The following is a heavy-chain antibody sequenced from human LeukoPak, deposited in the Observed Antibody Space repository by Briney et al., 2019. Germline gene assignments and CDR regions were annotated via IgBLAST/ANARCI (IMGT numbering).Heavy chain of an antibody. V-gene: IGHV3-48*01. D-gene: IGHD2-15*01. Sequence: SGGSLRLSCAASGFTFSSYSMNWVRQAPGKGLEWVSYISSSSSTIYYADSVKGRFTISRDNAKNSLYLQMNSLRAEDTAVYYCARGLEVVVVATFDYWGQGTLVTVSS. CDR3: ARGLEVVVVATFDY. CDR1: GFTFSSYS. CDR2: ISSSSSTI. J-gene: IGHJ4*02.